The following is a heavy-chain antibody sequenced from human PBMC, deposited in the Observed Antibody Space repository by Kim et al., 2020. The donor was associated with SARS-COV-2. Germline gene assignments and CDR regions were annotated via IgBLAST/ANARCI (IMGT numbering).Heavy chain of an antibody. CDR2: ISYDGSNK. V-gene: IGHV3-30*04. D-gene: IGHD1-26*01. CDR1: GFTFSSYA. Sequence: GGSLRLSCAASGFTFSSYAMHWVRQAPGKGLEWVAVISYDGSNKYYADSVKGRFTISRDNSKNTLYLQMNSLRAEDTAVYYCARDSGEWELLPYFDYWGQGTLVTVSS. J-gene: IGHJ4*02. CDR3: ARDSGEWELLPYFDY.